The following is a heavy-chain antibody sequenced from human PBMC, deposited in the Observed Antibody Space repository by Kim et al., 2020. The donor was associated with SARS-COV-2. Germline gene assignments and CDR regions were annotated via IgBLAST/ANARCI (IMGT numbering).Heavy chain of an antibody. CDR3: ARRSGTYIP. CDR2: IHHNGNT. Sequence: SETLSLTCDVSGESITNNNWWTWVRQPPGKGLEWLGEIHHNGNTNYHPSLKSRVTISLDKSKNQFSLKLSSVTAADTAVYYCARRSGTYIPWGQGTLVTV. CDR1: GESITNNNW. D-gene: IGHD3-10*01. V-gene: IGHV4-4*02. J-gene: IGHJ5*02.